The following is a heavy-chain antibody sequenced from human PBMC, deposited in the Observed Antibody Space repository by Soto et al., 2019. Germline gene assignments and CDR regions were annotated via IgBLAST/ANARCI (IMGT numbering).Heavy chain of an antibody. CDR3: ASERSAQYFDS. V-gene: IGHV1-69*06. CDR1: GGTFSRHA. J-gene: IGHJ4*02. CDR2: VSPTFGTA. D-gene: IGHD1-26*01. Sequence: SVKVSCKASGGTFSRHAIAWVRQAPGQGLEWMGGVSPTFGTATYAPKFQGRVAISADRSSNTAYMELSSLRSQDAAVYYCASERSAQYFDSWGQGTVVTVSS.